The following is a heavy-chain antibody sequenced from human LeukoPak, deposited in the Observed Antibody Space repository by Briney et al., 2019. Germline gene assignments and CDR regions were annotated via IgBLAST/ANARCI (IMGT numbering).Heavy chain of an antibody. V-gene: IGHV4-59*12. Sequence: PSETLSLTCTVSGGSISSYYWSWIRQPPGKGLEWIGYIYYSGSTNYNPSLKSRVTISVDTSKNQFSLKLSSVTAADTAVYYCAXXXXXSSWAPYYYYGMDVWGQGTTVTVSS. CDR2: IYYSGST. J-gene: IGHJ6*02. CDR1: GGSISSYY. CDR3: AXXXXXSSWAPYYYYGMDV. D-gene: IGHD6-13*01.